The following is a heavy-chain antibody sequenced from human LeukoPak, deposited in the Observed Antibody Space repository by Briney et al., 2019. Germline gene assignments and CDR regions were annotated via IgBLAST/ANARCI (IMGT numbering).Heavy chain of an antibody. V-gene: IGHV3-30-3*01. CDR3: AREGVMPGDPLDV. J-gene: IGHJ3*01. Sequence: PGGSLRLSCVTSGFNLNSHTIHWVRQAPGKGLEWVASISYDAFKRLYVDSVKGRFTIARDTSESTVFLQMDGLTTEDTALFFCAREGVMPGDPLDVWGHGTLVTVSS. CDR1: GFNLNSHT. D-gene: IGHD3-16*01. CDR2: ISYDAFKR.